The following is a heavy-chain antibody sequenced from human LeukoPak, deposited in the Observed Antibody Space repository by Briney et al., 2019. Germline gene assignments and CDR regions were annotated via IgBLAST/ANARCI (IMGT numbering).Heavy chain of an antibody. V-gene: IGHV4-39*01. CDR1: GGSISSSSYY. Sequence: SETLSLTCTVSGGSISSSSYYWGWIRQPPGKGLEWIGSIYYSGSTYYNPSLKSRVTISVDTSKNQFSLKLSSVTAADTAVYYCARIEYSSSSVWFDPWGQGTTVTVSS. D-gene: IGHD6-6*01. CDR2: IYYSGST. CDR3: ARIEYSSSSVWFDP. J-gene: IGHJ5*01.